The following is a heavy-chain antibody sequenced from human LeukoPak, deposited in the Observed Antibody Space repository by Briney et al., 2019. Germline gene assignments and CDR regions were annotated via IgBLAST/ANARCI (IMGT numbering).Heavy chain of an antibody. CDR2: IYYSGST. J-gene: IGHJ5*02. V-gene: IGHV4-59*01. D-gene: IGHD1-1*01. Sequence: SETLSLTCTVSGGSISSFYWSWIRQPPGKGLEWIGYIYYSGSTNYNPSLKSRVTISVDKSKNQFSLKLSSVTAADTAVYYCARHGTSGTNLNWFDPWGQGTLVTVSP. CDR1: GGSISSFY. CDR3: ARHGTSGTNLNWFDP.